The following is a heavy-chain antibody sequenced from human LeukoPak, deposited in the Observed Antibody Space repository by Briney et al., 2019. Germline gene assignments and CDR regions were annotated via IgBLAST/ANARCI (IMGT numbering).Heavy chain of an antibody. CDR3: ARLRDSGYVLDY. V-gene: IGHV4-61*05. J-gene: IGHJ4*02. CDR2: IYYSGST. CDR1: GGSISSSSYY. Sequence: SETLSLTCTVSGGSISSSSYYWSWIRQPPGKGLEWIGYIYYSGSTNYNPSLKSRVTISVDTSKNQFSLKLSSVTAADTAVYYCARLRDSGYVLDYWGQETLVTVSS. D-gene: IGHD5-12*01.